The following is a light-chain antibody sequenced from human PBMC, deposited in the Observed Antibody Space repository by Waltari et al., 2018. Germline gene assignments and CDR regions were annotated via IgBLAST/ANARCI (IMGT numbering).Light chain of an antibody. J-gene: IGKJ1*01. CDR1: QSVSTY. V-gene: IGKV1-39*01. CDR2: SAS. Sequence: DIQMTQSPSSLSASVGDRVTITCRASQSVSTYLNWYQQKRGRAPNLLIYSASILHSGVPSRFSGSASGTDFTLTITILQPEDFATYYCQQSHFAPWTFGQGTKVQIK. CDR3: QQSHFAPWT.